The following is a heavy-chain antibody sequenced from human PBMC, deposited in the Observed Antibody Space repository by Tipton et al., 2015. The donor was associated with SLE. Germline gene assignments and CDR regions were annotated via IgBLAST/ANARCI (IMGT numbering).Heavy chain of an antibody. J-gene: IGHJ4*02. V-gene: IGHV3-9*01. CDR3: AKAPTGAAALDY. Sequence: SLRLSCAASGFTFDDYAMHWVRQAPGKGLEWVSGISWNSGSIGYADSVKGRFTISRDNAKNSLYLQMNSLRAEDTALYYCAKAPTGAAALDYWGQETLVTVSS. CDR2: ISWNSGSI. CDR1: GFTFDDYA. D-gene: IGHD6-13*01.